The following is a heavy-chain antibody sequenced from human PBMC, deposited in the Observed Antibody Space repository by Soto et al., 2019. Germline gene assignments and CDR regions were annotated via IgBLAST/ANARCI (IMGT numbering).Heavy chain of an antibody. CDR1: GGTFSNYA. J-gene: IGHJ6*02. D-gene: IGHD2-8*01. CDR2: VIPAFNSA. V-gene: IGHV1-69*06. Sequence: QVQLVQSGAEMRKPGSSVKVSCKSSGGTFSNYAISWVRQASGQGLEWLGGVIPAFNSAPYAPKFQGRVAITADTSTSTAYMELSSLTSEDTAVYYCGRRANRGMDVWGQGTTVIVSS. CDR3: GRRANRGMDV.